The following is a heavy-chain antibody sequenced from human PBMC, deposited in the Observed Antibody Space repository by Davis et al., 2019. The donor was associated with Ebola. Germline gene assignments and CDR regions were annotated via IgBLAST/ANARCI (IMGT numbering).Heavy chain of an antibody. J-gene: IGHJ4*02. D-gene: IGHD3-16*02. Sequence: SVTVSCMASGYTFMNYAISWVRQAPGQGLEWMGWISGYNGNTNYAQKFPGRVTITANTDAYTSIAYMELRSLRSDDTAVYYCARVEMISIGGVIVAARPIDYWGQGTLVTVSS. CDR3: ARVEMISIGGVIVAARPIDY. CDR1: GYTFMNYA. CDR2: ISGYNGNT. V-gene: IGHV1-18*01.